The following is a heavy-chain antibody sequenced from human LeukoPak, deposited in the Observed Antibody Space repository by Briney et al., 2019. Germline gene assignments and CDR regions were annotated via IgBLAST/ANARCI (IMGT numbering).Heavy chain of an antibody. J-gene: IGHJ4*02. CDR2: ISSSSSYI. CDR3: ARSPDHAAASDY. Sequence: GGSLRLSCAASGFTFSSYAMSWVRQAPGKGLEWVSSISSSSSYIYYADSVKGRFTISRDNAKNSLYLQMNSLRAEDTAVYYCARSPDHAAASDYWGQGTLVTVSS. CDR1: GFTFSSYA. V-gene: IGHV3-21*01. D-gene: IGHD6-13*01.